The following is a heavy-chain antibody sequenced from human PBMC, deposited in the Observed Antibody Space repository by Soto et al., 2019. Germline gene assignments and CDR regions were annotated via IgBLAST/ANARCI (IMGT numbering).Heavy chain of an antibody. CDR1: GYTFTSYG. CDR3: AMDTAMVTSCDS. CDR2: ISAYNGNT. J-gene: IGHJ3*02. D-gene: IGHD5-18*01. Sequence: GASVKVSCKASGYTFTSYGISWVRQAPGQGLEWMGWISAYNGNTNYAQKLQGRVTMTTDTSTSTAYMELRSLRSEDTAVYYCAMDTAMVTSCDSWGQETMVTVS. V-gene: IGHV1-18*01.